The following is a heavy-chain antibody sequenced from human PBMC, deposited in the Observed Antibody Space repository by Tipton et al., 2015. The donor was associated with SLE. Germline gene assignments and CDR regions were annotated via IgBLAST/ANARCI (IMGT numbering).Heavy chain of an antibody. J-gene: IGHJ4*02. CDR1: GFTFSSYW. CDR2: IKQDGSEK. Sequence: SLRLSCAASGFTFSSYWMSWVRQAPGKGLEWVANIKQDGSEKYYVDSVKGRLTISRDNAKNSLYLQMNSLRAEDTAVYYCARGRGSGYFDYWGQGTLVTVSS. CDR3: ARGRGSGYFDY. V-gene: IGHV3-7*01. D-gene: IGHD3-16*01.